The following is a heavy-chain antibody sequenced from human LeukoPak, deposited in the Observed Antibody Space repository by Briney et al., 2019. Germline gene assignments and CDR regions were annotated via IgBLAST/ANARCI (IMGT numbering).Heavy chain of an antibody. D-gene: IGHD6-19*01. CDR2: INSDGSST. CDR1: GFTFSSYW. CDR3: ARDLRYSSGWKYFQH. J-gene: IGHJ1*01. V-gene: IGHV3-74*01. Sequence: GGSLRLSCAASGFTFSSYWMHWVRQAPGKGLVWVSHINSDGSSTTYADSVKGRFTISRDNAKNTLYLHMNSLKTEGTAVYYCARDLRYSSGWKYFQHWGQGTLVTVSS.